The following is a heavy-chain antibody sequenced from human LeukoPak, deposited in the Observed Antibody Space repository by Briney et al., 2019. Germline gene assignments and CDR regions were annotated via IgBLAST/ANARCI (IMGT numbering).Heavy chain of an antibody. Sequence: ASVKVSFKASGYTFTSYYMHWVRQAPGQGLEWMGIINPSGGSTSYAQKFQGRVTMTRDTSTSTVYMELSSLRSEDTAVYYCARESSHYDILTGFDYWGQGTLVTVSS. J-gene: IGHJ4*02. CDR2: INPSGGST. CDR3: ARESSHYDILTGFDY. CDR1: GYTFTSYY. V-gene: IGHV1-46*01. D-gene: IGHD3-9*01.